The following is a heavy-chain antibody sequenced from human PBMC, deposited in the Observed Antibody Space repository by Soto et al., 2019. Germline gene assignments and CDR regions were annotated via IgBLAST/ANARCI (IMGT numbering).Heavy chain of an antibody. V-gene: IGHV4-59*08. CDR2: IYYSGST. CDR3: ARQGYYYGSGSYLGFYYYYYMDV. Sequence: SETLSLTCTVSGGSISSYYWSWIRQPPGKGLEWIGYIYYSGSTNYNPSLKSRVTISVDTSKNQFSLKLSSVTAADTAVYYCARQGYYYGSGSYLGFYYYYYMDVWGKGTTVTVSS. CDR1: GGSISSYY. D-gene: IGHD3-10*01. J-gene: IGHJ6*03.